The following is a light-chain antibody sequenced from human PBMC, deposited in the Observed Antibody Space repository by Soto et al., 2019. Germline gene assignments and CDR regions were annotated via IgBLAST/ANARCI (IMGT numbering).Light chain of an antibody. CDR1: QSIANY. CDR3: PHPDSTPYT. V-gene: IGKV1-39*01. CDR2: ATF. Sequence: DIQMTQSPSSLSASVGDRVTITCRASQSIANYLNWYQQKPGQAPELLIYATFGLKSGVPSRFSGRGSGTDFSLTISSLQPEDFATYYCPHPDSTPYTFGQGTKLDIK. J-gene: IGKJ2*01.